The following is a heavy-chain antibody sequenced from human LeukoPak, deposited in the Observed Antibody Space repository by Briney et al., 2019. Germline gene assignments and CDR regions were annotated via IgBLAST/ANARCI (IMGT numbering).Heavy chain of an antibody. V-gene: IGHV3-30-3*01. J-gene: IGHJ4*02. CDR1: GFTFISYA. CDR3: ARAVSGFTVSYFDY. Sequence: PGRSLRLSCAASGFTFISYAMYWVRQAPGKGLEWVAVISFDGNNKNYADSVKGRFTISRDNSKNTVFLQMNSLRAEDTAVYYCARAVSGFTVSYFDYWGQGTLVTVSS. D-gene: IGHD6-19*01. CDR2: ISFDGNNK.